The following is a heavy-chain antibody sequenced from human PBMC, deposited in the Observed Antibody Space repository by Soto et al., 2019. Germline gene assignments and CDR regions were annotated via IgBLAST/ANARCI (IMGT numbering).Heavy chain of an antibody. CDR3: ARAQLRFLEWSIPD. D-gene: IGHD3-3*01. CDR2: IFYTGST. CDR1: GGSISGGAYY. J-gene: IGHJ4*02. Sequence: PSETLSLTCTVSGGSISGGAYYWSWIRQHPGKGLEWIGYIFYTGSTSYNPSLKSRVTISVDTSKNQFSLKLSSVTAADTAVYYCARAQLRFLEWSIPDWGQGTLVTVSS. V-gene: IGHV4-31*03.